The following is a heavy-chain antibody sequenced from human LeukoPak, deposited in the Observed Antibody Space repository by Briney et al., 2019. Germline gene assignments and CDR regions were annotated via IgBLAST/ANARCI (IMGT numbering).Heavy chain of an antibody. Sequence: SETLSLTCSVSGGSISSYYWSWIRQPPGKELEWIGYIYNSGTTNYNPSLKSRVTMSVDTSKNQFSLKLSSVTAADTAVYYCARVHLFRGVITESFDYWGQGILVTVSS. V-gene: IGHV4-59*01. CDR3: ARVHLFRGVITESFDY. D-gene: IGHD3-10*01. CDR1: GGSISSYY. J-gene: IGHJ4*02. CDR2: IYNSGTT.